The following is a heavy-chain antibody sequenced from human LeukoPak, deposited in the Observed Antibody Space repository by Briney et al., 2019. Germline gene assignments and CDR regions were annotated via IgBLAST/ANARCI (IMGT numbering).Heavy chain of an antibody. CDR3: ARDPPALEDFDY. Sequence: GGSLRLSCAASGFTFSSYNMNWVRQAPGKGLEWVSYISGRGNTIKYADSLKGRFTISRDNGKNSLYLHMSSLRAEDTAVYCARDPPALEDFDYWGQGTQVTVSS. CDR2: ISGRGNTI. V-gene: IGHV3-48*04. CDR1: GFTFSSYN. J-gene: IGHJ4*02.